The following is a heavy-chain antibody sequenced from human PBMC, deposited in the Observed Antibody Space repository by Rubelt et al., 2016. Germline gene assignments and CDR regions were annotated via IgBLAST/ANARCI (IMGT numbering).Heavy chain of an antibody. CDR2: INHDGSI. V-gene: IGHV4-34*01. CDR3: ARGRLRQTHYHY. D-gene: IGHD4-17*01. CDR1: GESFSGFY. J-gene: IGHJ4*02. Sequence: QVQLQQWGAGLLKPSETLSLTCNFYGESFSGFYWNWIRQAPGKGLEWIGEINHDGSIDYKPSLKSRVSISVDRSKNQFSLKLSSVTAADSAVYYCARGRLRQTHYHYWGQGTLVTVSS.